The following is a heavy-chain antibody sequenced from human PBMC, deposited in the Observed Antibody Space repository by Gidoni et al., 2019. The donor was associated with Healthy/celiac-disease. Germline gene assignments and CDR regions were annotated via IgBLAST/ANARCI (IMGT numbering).Heavy chain of an antibody. CDR2: IRSKAYGGTT. CDR1: GFTFGDYA. V-gene: IGHV3-49*05. J-gene: IGHJ4*02. D-gene: IGHD3-3*01. Sequence: EVQLVESGGGLVKPGRSLRLSCTASGFTFGDYAMSWFRQAPGKGLEWVGFIRSKAYGGTTEYAASVKGRFTISRDDSKSIVYLQMNSLKTEDTAVYYCTRALWDFWSGYTVVGRTYYFDYWGQGTLVTVSS. CDR3: TRALWDFWSGYTVVGRTYYFDY.